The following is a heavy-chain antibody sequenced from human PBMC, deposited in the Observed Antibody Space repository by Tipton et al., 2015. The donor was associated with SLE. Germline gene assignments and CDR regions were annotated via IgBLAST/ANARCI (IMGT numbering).Heavy chain of an antibody. Sequence: GSLRLSCAASGFTFDDYTMHWVRQAPGKGLAWVALISWDGGSTYYAESVKGRFTISRDNSKNSLYLQMNSLRTEDTALYYCAKDMSGDSGGYYFDYWGQGTLVTVSS. V-gene: IGHV3-43*01. CDR2: ISWDGGST. CDR1: GFTFDDYT. J-gene: IGHJ4*02. CDR3: AKDMSGDSGGYYFDY. D-gene: IGHD3-10*02.